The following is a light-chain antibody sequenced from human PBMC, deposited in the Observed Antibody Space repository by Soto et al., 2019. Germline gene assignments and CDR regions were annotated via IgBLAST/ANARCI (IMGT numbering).Light chain of an antibody. CDR2: GAS. Sequence: IVMTQSPATLSVSPGERATLSCRASQTVSTSLAWYQQKPGRAPRLLIYGASSRATGIPDRFSGSGSGTDFTLTISRLEPEDFAVYYCQQYNNWPPITFGQGTRLEI. CDR3: QQYNNWPPIT. V-gene: IGKV3D-15*01. J-gene: IGKJ5*01. CDR1: QTVSTS.